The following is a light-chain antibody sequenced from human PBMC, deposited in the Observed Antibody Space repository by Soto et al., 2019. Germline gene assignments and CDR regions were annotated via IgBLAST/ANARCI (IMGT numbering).Light chain of an antibody. CDR3: QQYGSSPPDT. CDR2: GAS. Sequence: EIVLTQSPGTLSLSPGERATLSCRASQSVSSSYLAWYQQKPGQAPRLLIYGASSRATGIPDRFSGSGSGKDFTRTISRLEPEDFAVYYCQQYGSSPPDTFGQGTKVEIK. J-gene: IGKJ2*01. CDR1: QSVSSSY. V-gene: IGKV3-20*01.